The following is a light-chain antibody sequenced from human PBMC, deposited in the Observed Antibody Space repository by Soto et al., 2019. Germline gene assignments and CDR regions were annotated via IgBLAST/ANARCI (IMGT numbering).Light chain of an antibody. CDR3: QSYDNSLRAWV. Sequence: QSVLTQPASVSGAPGQRVTISCTGSSSNIGADYGVHWYQQLPGTAPKLLISGNSNRPSGVPDRFSGSKSGTSASLAITGLLAEDEADYYCQSYDNSLRAWVFGGGTKLTVL. V-gene: IGLV1-40*01. CDR1: SSNIGADYG. CDR2: GNS. J-gene: IGLJ3*02.